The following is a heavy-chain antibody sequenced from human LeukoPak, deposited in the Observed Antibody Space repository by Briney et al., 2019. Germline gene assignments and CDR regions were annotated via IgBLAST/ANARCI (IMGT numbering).Heavy chain of an antibody. V-gene: IGHV3-23*01. Sequence: GASLRLSCAASGFSFSSFAMSWVRQAPGKGLEWVSAIGGSDGSTYYADSVKGRFTISRDNSKNTLYLQMNSLRAEDTAVHYCAKGSSGWPYYFDYWGQGTLLTVSS. CDR2: IGGSDGST. CDR3: AKGSSGWPYYFDY. J-gene: IGHJ4*02. CDR1: GFSFSSFA. D-gene: IGHD6-19*01.